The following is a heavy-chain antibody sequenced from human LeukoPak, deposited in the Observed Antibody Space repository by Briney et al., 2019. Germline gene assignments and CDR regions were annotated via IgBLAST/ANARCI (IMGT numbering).Heavy chain of an antibody. J-gene: IGHJ4*02. CDR3: ARVYSTNYYGSGDRPFLFDY. CDR1: GYTYTSYG. D-gene: IGHD3-10*01. V-gene: IGHV1-18*01. Sequence: ASVKVSCKASGYTYTSYGFSWVRQAPGQGLEWMGWISTYYGNTNYAQKLQDRVTMTTDTSTSTAYMELTSLRSDDTAVYYCARVYSTNYYGSGDRPFLFDYWGQGTVVTVSS. CDR2: ISTYYGNT.